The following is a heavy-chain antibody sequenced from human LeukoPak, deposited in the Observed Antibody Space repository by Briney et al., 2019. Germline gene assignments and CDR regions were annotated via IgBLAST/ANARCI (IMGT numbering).Heavy chain of an antibody. CDR1: GYSISRGYY. V-gene: IGHV4-38-2*02. CDR2: IYHSGST. CDR3: ASRIVGAVLFDY. J-gene: IGHJ4*02. D-gene: IGHD1-26*01. Sequence: SETLSLTCTVSGYSISRGYYWGWIRQPPGKGLVWIGNIYHSGSTYYNPSLKSRVTISVDTSKNQFSLRLSSVTAADTAVYYCASRIVGAVLFDYWGQGTLVTVSS.